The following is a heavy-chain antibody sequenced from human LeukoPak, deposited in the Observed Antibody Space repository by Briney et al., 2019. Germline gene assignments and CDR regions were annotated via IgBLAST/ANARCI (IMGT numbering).Heavy chain of an antibody. CDR1: GGSISTYY. CDR2: IYYSGST. Sequence: SETLSLTCTVSGGSISTYYWNWIRQPPGKGLEWIGYIYYSGSTNYNPSLTGRVTISVDTSKNQFSLKLSSVTAADTAVYYCAREYNYYDSSGWDAFEIWGQGAMVTVSS. V-gene: IGHV4-59*01. D-gene: IGHD3-22*01. CDR3: AREYNYYDSSGWDAFEI. J-gene: IGHJ3*02.